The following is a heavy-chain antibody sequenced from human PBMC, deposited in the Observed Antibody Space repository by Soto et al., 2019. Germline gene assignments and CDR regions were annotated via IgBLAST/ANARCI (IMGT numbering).Heavy chain of an antibody. CDR2: VKSKTDGGTA. CDR3: TTDCSGGSCYPGAYYYYYGMDV. V-gene: IGHV3-15*01. Sequence: EVQLVESGGGLVKPGGSLRLSCTASGFSFSYAWMSWVRQAPGKGLEWVGRVKSKTDGGTADYAAPVKGRFTISRDDSKTTVYLQMNSLKTEDTAVYYCTTDCSGGSCYPGAYYYYYGMDVWGQGTTDTVSS. J-gene: IGHJ6*02. CDR1: GFSFSYAW. D-gene: IGHD2-15*01.